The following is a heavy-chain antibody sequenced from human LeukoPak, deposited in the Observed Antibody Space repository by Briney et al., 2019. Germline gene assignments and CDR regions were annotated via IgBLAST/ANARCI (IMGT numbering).Heavy chain of an antibody. Sequence: GGSLRGYPAASGFTFIDFHMSWIRQAPGKGLEWVSYISSGSSYTNYADSVKGRFTISRDNAKNSLYLQMNSLRAEDTAVYYCARGRWRASGSYNIPWGFHVWGQGTLVTVSS. CDR2: ISSGSSYT. CDR1: GFTFIDFH. J-gene: IGHJ1*01. CDR3: ARGRWRASGSYNIPWGFHV. D-gene: IGHD3-10*01. V-gene: IGHV3-11*05.